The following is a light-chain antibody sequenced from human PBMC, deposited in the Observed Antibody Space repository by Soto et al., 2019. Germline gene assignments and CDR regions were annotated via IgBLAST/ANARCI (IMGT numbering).Light chain of an antibody. CDR3: QQSGSTPGT. Sequence: NVGTQSPGTLSLSPGERATLSCMPSENICSTCLAWYQQKPGQAPRLLVYGTSRRATGIPDTFSGSGSGTEFTLTIRRLEPEDFAMYYSQQSGSTPGTFGQGTKVEMK. CDR2: GTS. V-gene: IGKV3-20*01. J-gene: IGKJ1*01. CDR1: ENICSTC.